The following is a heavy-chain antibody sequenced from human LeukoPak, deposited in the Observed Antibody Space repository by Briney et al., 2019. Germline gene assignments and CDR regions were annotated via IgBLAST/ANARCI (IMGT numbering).Heavy chain of an antibody. Sequence: PGGSLRLSCGAAGSTFSNYAMTWVRQAPGKGPQWVSSIYGNSKKTFYADSVKGRFTISRDNAKNTLYLQMNSLRVEDTAVYYCVQSELRPFKAFDWGQGTQVTVSS. CDR2: IYGNSKKT. V-gene: IGHV3-23*01. CDR1: GSTFSNYA. J-gene: IGHJ1*01. CDR3: VQSELRPFKAFD. D-gene: IGHD1-7*01.